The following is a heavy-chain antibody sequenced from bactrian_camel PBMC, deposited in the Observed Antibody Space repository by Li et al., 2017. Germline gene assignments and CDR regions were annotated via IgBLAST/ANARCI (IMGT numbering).Heavy chain of an antibody. Sequence: QLVESGGGSVQAGGSLRLSCAASGYVDSRYSTFCMAWFRQAPGKQREWVSSLQPSGTTTYADSVKGRFAVSSDKSRNTLDLQMNDLNIDDTGVYYCAADCATGIPAGPVPRQPQRRYWGQGTQVTVS. CDR3: AADCATGIPAGPVPRQPQRRY. V-gene: IGHV3S53*01. CDR2: LQPSGTT. D-gene: IGHD4*01. J-gene: IGHJ4*01. CDR1: GYVDSRYSTFC.